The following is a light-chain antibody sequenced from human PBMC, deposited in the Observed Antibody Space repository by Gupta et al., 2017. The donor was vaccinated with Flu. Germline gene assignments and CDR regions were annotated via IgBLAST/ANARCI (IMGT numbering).Light chain of an antibody. CDR1: QSVSSW. CDR2: KAS. CDR3: QQYNSYPWT. J-gene: IGKJ1*01. V-gene: IGKV1-5*03. Sequence: PSTLSASVGDRVTITCRASQSVSSWLAWYQQKPGKAPKLLIYKASSLESGVPSRFSGSGSGTEFTLTISSLQPDDFATYYCQQYNSYPWTFGQGTKVEIK.